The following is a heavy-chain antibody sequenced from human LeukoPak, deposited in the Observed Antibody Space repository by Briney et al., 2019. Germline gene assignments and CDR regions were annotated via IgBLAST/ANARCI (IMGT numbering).Heavy chain of an antibody. J-gene: IGHJ5*02. Sequence: GGALRLSCAASGFTFSTYAVNGVRQAPGKGGEGVSAISGSGDSTYYADSVKGRFTTSRDNAKNSLYLQMNSLRAEDTAVYYCARDRAVVVVPAAILPQNASTDNWFDPWGQGTLVTVSS. CDR2: ISGSGDST. D-gene: IGHD2-2*01. CDR1: GFTFSTYA. V-gene: IGHV3-23*01. CDR3: ARDRAVVVVPAAILPQNASTDNWFDP.